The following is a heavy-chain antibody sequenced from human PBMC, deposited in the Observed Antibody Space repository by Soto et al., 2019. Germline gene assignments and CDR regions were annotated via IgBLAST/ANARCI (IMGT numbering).Heavy chain of an antibody. CDR3: AREYCSGGSCRNRNFDY. CDR1: GYTFTSYG. J-gene: IGHJ4*02. D-gene: IGHD2-15*01. CDR2: ISAYNGNT. V-gene: IGHV1-18*01. Sequence: ASVKVSCKASGYTFTSYGISWVRQAPGQGFEWMGWISAYNGNTNYAQKLQGRVTMTTDTSTSTAYMELRSLRSDDTAVYYCAREYCSGGSCRNRNFDYWGQGTLVTVSS.